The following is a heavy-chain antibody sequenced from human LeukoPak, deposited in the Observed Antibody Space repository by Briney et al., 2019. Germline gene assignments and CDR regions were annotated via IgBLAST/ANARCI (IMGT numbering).Heavy chain of an antibody. Sequence: SETLSLTCTVSGGSISNSRYYWGWIRQPPGKGLEWIGSIYYTGSTYHNPSLKSRVTISVDTSKNQFSLKLSSVTAADTAVYYCARPFADYALYGMDVWGQGTTVIVSS. CDR1: GGSISNSRYY. D-gene: IGHD4-17*01. J-gene: IGHJ6*02. V-gene: IGHV4-39*01. CDR2: IYYTGST. CDR3: ARPFADYALYGMDV.